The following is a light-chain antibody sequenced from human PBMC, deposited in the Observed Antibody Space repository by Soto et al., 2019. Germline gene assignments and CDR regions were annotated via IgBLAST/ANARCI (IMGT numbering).Light chain of an antibody. CDR3: QSHDSSLGAVI. CDR2: EVT. V-gene: IGLV2-14*01. CDR1: SGDIGSYNR. Sequence: QSALTQPASVSGSPGQSITISCTGTSGDIGSYNRVSWYQQHPGKAPKLIIYEVTDRPSGVSNRFSGSKSGNTASLTISGLQAEDEAEYYCQSHDSSLGAVIFGGGTKLTVL. J-gene: IGLJ2*01.